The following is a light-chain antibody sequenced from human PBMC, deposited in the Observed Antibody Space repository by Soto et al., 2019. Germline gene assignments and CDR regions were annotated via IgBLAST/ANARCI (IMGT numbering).Light chain of an antibody. Sequence: DIVLTQSPDSLAVPLGERATINCKSSQRLLYSPNNKNYLGWFQQRPGQPPKLLIYWASTRDSGVPDRFSGSGSGTDFPLTISRLQAQGVAVFYCQKDYSLPRTFGPRTMVEIK. CDR2: WAS. V-gene: IGKV4-1*01. J-gene: IGKJ1*01. CDR1: QRLLYSPNNKNY. CDR3: QKDYSLPRT.